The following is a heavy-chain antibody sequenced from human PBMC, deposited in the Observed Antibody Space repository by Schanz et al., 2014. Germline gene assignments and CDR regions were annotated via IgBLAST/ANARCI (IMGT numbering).Heavy chain of an antibody. CDR3: ARSAGRDFWSGYYTRFDY. V-gene: IGHV3-11*05. CDR2: ISGTTTYT. CDR1: GFTFSDYY. Sequence: VQLVESGGGVVQPGRSLRLSCAASGFTFSDYYMSWIRQAPGKGLEWVSYISGTTTYTNYADSVKGRFTISRDNAKNSLYLQMNSLRAEDTAVYYCARSAGRDFWSGYYTRFDYWGQGTLVTVSS. D-gene: IGHD3-3*01. J-gene: IGHJ4*02.